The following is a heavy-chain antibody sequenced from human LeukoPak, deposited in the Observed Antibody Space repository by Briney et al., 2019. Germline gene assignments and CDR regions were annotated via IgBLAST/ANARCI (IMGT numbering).Heavy chain of an antibody. V-gene: IGHV3-11*01. D-gene: IGHD3-3*02. Sequence: GGSLRLSCAASGFTFSDYYMSWIRQAPGKGLEWVSYISSSGSTIYYADSVKGRFTISRDNAKNSLYLQMNSLRAEDTAVYYCARGALPLDFSPPYGMDVWGQGTTVTVSS. CDR3: ARGALPLDFSPPYGMDV. CDR2: ISSSGSTI. CDR1: GFTFSDYY. J-gene: IGHJ6*02.